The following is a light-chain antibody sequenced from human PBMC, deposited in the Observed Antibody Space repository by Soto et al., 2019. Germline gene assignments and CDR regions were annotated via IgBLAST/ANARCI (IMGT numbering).Light chain of an antibody. V-gene: IGLV2-23*01. CDR2: EAN. CDR1: SSDVGSYKL. J-gene: IGLJ2*01. CDR3: CSYAGISPI. Sequence: QSALTQPASVSGSPGQSITISCTGTSSDVGSYKLVSWYQQHTGKAPKLMIYEANKRPSGVSNRFSASKSGNAASLKISGLRAEDEADYYCCSYAGISPIFGGGTKLTVL.